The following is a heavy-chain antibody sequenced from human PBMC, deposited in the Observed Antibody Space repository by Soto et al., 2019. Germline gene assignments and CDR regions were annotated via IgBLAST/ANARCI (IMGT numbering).Heavy chain of an antibody. CDR1: GGTFSSYA. CDR2: IIPIFGNT. J-gene: IGHJ4*02. D-gene: IGHD2-15*01. CDR3: AREYCSGGSCFYYFDY. V-gene: IGHV1-69*05. Sequence: ASVKVSCKASGGTFSSYAISWVRQAPGQGLEWMGGIIPIFGNTTYAQKFQGRVTMTRDTSTGTVYMDVSSLRSEDTAVYYCAREYCSGGSCFYYFDYWGQGTLVTVSS.